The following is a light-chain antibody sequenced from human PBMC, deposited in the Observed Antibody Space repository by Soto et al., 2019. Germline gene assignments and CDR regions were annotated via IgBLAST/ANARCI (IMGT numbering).Light chain of an antibody. CDR2: WAS. CDR1: QSVLYSSNNKNY. CDR3: QQHYSTPYT. V-gene: IGKV4-1*01. Sequence: DIVMTQSPDSLAVSLGEGATINCKSSQSVLYSSNNKNYLAWYQQKPGQPPKLLIYWASTRESGVPDRFSGSGSGTDLTLTISSLQAEDVAVYFCQQHYSTPYTFGQGTKLEIK. J-gene: IGKJ2*01.